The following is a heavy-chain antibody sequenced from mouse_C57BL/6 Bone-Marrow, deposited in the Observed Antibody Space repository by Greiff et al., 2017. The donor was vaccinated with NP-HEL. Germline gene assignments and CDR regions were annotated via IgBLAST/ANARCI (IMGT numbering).Heavy chain of an antibody. J-gene: IGHJ3*01. V-gene: IGHV5-6*01. CDR2: ISSGGSYT. Sequence: EVHLVESGGDLVKPGGSLKLSCAASGFTFSSYGMSWVRQTPDKRLEWVATISSGGSYTYYPDSVKGRFTISRDNAKNTLYLQMSSLKSEDTAMYYCARLSEGYDAWFAYWGQGTLVTVSA. CDR1: GFTFSSYG. D-gene: IGHD2-2*01. CDR3: ARLSEGYDAWFAY.